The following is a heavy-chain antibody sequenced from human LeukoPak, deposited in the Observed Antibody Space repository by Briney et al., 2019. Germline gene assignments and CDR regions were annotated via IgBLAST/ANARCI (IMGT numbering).Heavy chain of an antibody. CDR1: GFTFSSYA. CDR3: AKEQSRGYQLLCRFDY. Sequence: GGSLRLSCAASGFTFSSYAMSWVRQAPGKGLEWVSAISGSGGSTYYADSVKGRFTISRDNSKNTLYLQMNSLRAEDTAVYYCAKEQSRGYQLLCRFDYWGQGTLVTVSS. J-gene: IGHJ4*02. D-gene: IGHD2-2*01. CDR2: ISGSGGST. V-gene: IGHV3-23*01.